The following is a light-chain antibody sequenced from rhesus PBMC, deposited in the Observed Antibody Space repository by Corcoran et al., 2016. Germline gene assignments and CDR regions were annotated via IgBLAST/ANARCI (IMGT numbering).Light chain of an antibody. CDR3: QHYYDDPYS. Sequence: DIQMTQSPSALSASVGDRVTISCRVSQNIDSNLAWYQQKPGKAPKLLIYAASSLQTGIPSRFRGSGSGTDFTLTISSLQPEDSATYYCQHYYDDPYSFGQGTKVEIK. V-gene: IGKV1S8*01. CDR1: QNIDSN. CDR2: AAS. J-gene: IGKJ2*01.